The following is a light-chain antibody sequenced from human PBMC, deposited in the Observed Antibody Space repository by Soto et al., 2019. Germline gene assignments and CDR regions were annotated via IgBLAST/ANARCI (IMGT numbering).Light chain of an antibody. Sequence: VVLTHSPSTLSLSPVERATLSCRASRSVGNNLAWYQKKPGQAPGLLIYAASTRATGIPARFSGSGSGTDFTLTISSLEPEDFAVYYCQQHADWPLTFGGGTKVDIK. V-gene: IGKV3-11*01. J-gene: IGKJ4*01. CDR2: AAS. CDR1: RSVGNN. CDR3: QQHADWPLT.